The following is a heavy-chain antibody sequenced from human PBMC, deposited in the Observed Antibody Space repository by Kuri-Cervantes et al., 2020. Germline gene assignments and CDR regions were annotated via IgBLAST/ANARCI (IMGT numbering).Heavy chain of an antibody. CDR2: IDWDDDK. D-gene: IGHD3-22*01. Sequence: SGPTLVKPTQTLTLTCTFSGFSLSTSGMCVSWIRQPPGKALEWLARIDWDDDKYYSTSLKTRLTISKDTSKNQVVLTMTAMDPVDTATYYCAHIPNYDSSAQMDYWGQGTLVTVSS. V-gene: IGHV2-70*12. CDR1: GFSLSTSGMC. J-gene: IGHJ4*02. CDR3: AHIPNYDSSAQMDY.